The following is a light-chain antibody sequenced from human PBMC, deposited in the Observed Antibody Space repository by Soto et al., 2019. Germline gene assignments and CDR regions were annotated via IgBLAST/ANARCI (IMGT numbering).Light chain of an antibody. CDR2: DVS. J-gene: IGLJ2*01. CDR3: SSYPSGNPRV. CDR1: SSDVGDYNY. V-gene: IGLV2-14*01. Sequence: QSALTQPASVSGSPGQSITISCTGTSSDVGDYNYVSWYQQHPGKAPKLMIYDVSNRPSGVSNRFSGSKSGNTASLTISGLQAEDEADYYCSSYPSGNPRVFGGGTKLTVL.